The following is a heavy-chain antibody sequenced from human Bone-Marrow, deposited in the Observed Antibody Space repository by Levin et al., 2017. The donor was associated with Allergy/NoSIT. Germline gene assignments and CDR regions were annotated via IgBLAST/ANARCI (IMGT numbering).Heavy chain of an antibody. CDR1: EFNFSDYY. CDR2: ISIRSSYT. J-gene: IGHJ2*01. CDR3: ARRMRGAVNHWYFDL. V-gene: IGHV3-11*03. Sequence: SGGSLRLSCAASEFNFSDYYMSWIRQAPGKGLEWISYISIRSSYTNYADSVKGRFTISRDNAKNSLYLQMNSLRVEDTALYYCARRMRGAVNHWYFDLWGRGTLVTVSS. D-gene: IGHD1-26*01.